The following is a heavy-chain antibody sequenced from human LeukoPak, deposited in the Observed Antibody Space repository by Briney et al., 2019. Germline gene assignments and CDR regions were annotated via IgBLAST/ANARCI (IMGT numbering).Heavy chain of an antibody. CDR2: IYPGDSDT. V-gene: IGHV5-51*01. CDR1: GYSFTSYW. J-gene: IGHJ3*02. D-gene: IGHD3-22*01. Sequence: LGESLKISCKGSGYSFTSYWIGWVRQMPGKGLEWMGIIYPGDSDTRYSPSFQGQVTISADKSISTAYLQWSSLKASDTAMYYCARQRTPYDSSGYYYDPDAFDIWGQGTMVTVSS. CDR3: ARQRTPYDSSGYYYDPDAFDI.